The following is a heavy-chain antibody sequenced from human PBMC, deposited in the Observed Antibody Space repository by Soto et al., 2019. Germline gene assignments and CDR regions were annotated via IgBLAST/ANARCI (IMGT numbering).Heavy chain of an antibody. CDR1: GYSFTGYY. CDR3: ARVDYGTGGYPFPDFEK. J-gene: IGHJ4*02. V-gene: IGHV1-2*02. D-gene: IGHD2-8*02. CDR2: INPDSGAT. Sequence: HEHLVQYGAEVKRPGASLKVSCKASGYSFTGYYIHWVRQAPGQGLEWMGWINPDSGATNYAQNFQGRVTLTSVTSISTASMDLTSLTSDDTTVYYCARVDYGTGGYPFPDFEKWGQGTLVIVSS.